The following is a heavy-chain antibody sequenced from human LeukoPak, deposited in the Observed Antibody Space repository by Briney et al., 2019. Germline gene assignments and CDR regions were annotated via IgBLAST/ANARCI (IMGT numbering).Heavy chain of an antibody. J-gene: IGHJ3*02. Sequence: GRSLRLSCAASAFSFSTYSINCVRPPPGNGLEWVSSISSSSRYTYYADSVKGRFTISRDNAKNSLYLQMNSLRDEDTAVYYCARDRSGDSGYDIDAFDIWGQGTMVTVSS. V-gene: IGHV3-21*01. CDR2: ISSSSRYT. CDR1: AFSFSTYS. CDR3: ARDRSGDSGYDIDAFDI. D-gene: IGHD5-12*01.